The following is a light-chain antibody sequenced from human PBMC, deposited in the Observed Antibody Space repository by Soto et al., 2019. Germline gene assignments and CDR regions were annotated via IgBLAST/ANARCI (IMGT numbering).Light chain of an antibody. Sequence: EIVLTQSPATLSLSPGERAALSCRASQNVGNFLAWYQQKPGQAPRLLIYDASNRPPGIPARFSGSGSGTDFTLAISSLESEDFAVYFCQQRFTWPATFGQGTKVDIK. CDR1: QNVGNF. CDR2: DAS. V-gene: IGKV3-11*01. CDR3: QQRFTWPAT. J-gene: IGKJ1*01.